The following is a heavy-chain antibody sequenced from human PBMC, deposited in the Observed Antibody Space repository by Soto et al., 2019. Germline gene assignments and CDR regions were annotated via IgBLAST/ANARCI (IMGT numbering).Heavy chain of an antibody. CDR3: AREIAAAGYYYYGMDV. CDR2: ISYDGSNK. Sequence: GGSLRLSCAASGFTFSSYGMHWVRQAPGKGLEWVAVISYDGSNKYYADSVKGRFTISRDNSKNTLYLQMNSLRAEDTAVYYCAREIAAAGYYYYGMDVWGQGTTVTVS. D-gene: IGHD6-13*01. CDR1: GFTFSSYG. J-gene: IGHJ6*02. V-gene: IGHV3-30*03.